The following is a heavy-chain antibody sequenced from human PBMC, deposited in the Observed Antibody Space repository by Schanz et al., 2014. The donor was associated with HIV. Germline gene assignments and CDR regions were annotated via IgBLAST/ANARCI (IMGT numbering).Heavy chain of an antibody. V-gene: IGHV3-23*01. CDR2: MRGSDDST. D-gene: IGHD6-19*01. CDR1: GFTFSNYA. CDR3: AKTSYGWYFDY. J-gene: IGHJ4*02. Sequence: EVQLLESGGGLVQPGRSLRLSCVASGFTFSNYAMSWVRQAPGKGLEWVSGMRGSDDSTFYADSVKGRFTISRDNSKNTLYFQMNSLRAEDTAIYYCAKTSYGWYFDYWGQGTLVTVSS.